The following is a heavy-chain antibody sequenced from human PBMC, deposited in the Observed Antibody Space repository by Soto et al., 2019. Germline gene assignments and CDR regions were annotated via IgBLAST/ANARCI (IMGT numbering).Heavy chain of an antibody. CDR2: IFYTGTT. J-gene: IGHJ5*02. D-gene: IGHD2-15*01. Sequence: SETLSLTCSVSGGSISYNSYYWCWIRQPPGEGLEWVGGIFYTGTTYYSPSLKDRVTISVDTSKNSFSLNLTSVTAADTAVYFCARLVLVVAVANAWGQGTLVTVSS. CDR3: ARLVLVVAVANA. V-gene: IGHV4-39*02. CDR1: GGSISYNSYY.